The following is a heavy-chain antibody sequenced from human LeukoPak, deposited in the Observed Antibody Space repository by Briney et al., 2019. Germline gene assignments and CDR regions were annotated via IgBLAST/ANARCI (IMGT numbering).Heavy chain of an antibody. CDR2: IYHSGST. CDR3: ARVSAYDSSGYNWFDP. V-gene: IGHV4-4*02. J-gene: IGHJ5*02. D-gene: IGHD3-22*01. CDR1: GGSISSSNW. Sequence: SETLSLTCAVSGGSISSSNWWSWVRQPPGKGLEWIGEIYHSGSTNYNPSLKSRVTISVDKSKNQFSLKLSSVTAADTAVYYCARVSAYDSSGYNWFDPWGQGTLVTVSS.